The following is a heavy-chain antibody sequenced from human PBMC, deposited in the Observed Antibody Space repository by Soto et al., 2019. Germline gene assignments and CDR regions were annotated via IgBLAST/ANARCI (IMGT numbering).Heavy chain of an antibody. D-gene: IGHD2-15*01. CDR1: GGSISSGGYY. Sequence: SETLSLTCTVSGGSISSGGYYWSWIRQHPGKGLEWIGYIYYSGSTYYNPSLKSRVTISVDTSKNQFSLKLSSVTAADTAVYYCAREYPRYCSGGSCYSGWFDPWGQGTLVTVSS. V-gene: IGHV4-31*03. J-gene: IGHJ5*02. CDR2: IYYSGST. CDR3: AREYPRYCSGGSCYSGWFDP.